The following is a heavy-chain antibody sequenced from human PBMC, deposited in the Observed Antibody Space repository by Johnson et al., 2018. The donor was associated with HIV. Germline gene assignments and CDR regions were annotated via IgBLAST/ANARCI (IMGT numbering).Heavy chain of an antibody. CDR2: ISSTGHTL. Sequence: VQLVESGGGLVKPGGSLRLSCAASGFTFSDFYINWIRQPPGKGLEWVSSISSTGHTLYYADSVKGRFTISTDNAKNSLYLQMNSLRAEDTAVYYCARNRPVSYGYRGAFDFWGQGTMVTVSS. V-gene: IGHV3-11*04. J-gene: IGHJ3*01. D-gene: IGHD5-18*01. CDR3: ARNRPVSYGYRGAFDF. CDR1: GFTFSDFY.